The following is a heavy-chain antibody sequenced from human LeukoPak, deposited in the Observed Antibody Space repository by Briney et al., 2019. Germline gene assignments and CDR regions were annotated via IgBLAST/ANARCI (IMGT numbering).Heavy chain of an antibody. CDR3: AKERRVAAAGLDY. D-gene: IGHD6-13*01. CDR1: GFTVSSNY. V-gene: IGHV3-53*01. Sequence: GGPLRLSCAVSGFTVSSNYMSWVRQAPGKELEWVSVIYSGGSTHYADSVKGRFTISRDNSENTLFLQMNSLRAEDTAVYYCAKERRVAAAGLDYWGQGTLVTVSS. CDR2: IYSGGST. J-gene: IGHJ4*02.